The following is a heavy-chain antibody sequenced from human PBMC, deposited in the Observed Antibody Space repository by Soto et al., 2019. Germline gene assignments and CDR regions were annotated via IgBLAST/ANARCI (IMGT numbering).Heavy chain of an antibody. Sequence: ASVKVSCKASGYTFTSYGISWVRQAPGQGLEWMGWISAYNGNTNYAQKLQGRVTMTTDTSTRTGYMELRSLRSDDTAVYYCARVNPESMAAVYYYYGMDVWGQGTTVTVSS. CDR3: ARVNPESMAAVYYYYGMDV. CDR1: GYTFTSYG. D-gene: IGHD6-6*01. CDR2: ISAYNGNT. V-gene: IGHV1-18*01. J-gene: IGHJ6*02.